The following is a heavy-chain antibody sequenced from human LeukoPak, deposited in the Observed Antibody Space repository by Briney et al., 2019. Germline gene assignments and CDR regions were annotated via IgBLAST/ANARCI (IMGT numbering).Heavy chain of an antibody. CDR2: MNPNSGNT. Sequence: ASVKVSCKASGYTFTSYDINWVRQATGQGLEWMGWMNPNSGNTAYAQKFQGRVTMTRNTSISTAYMELSSLRSEDTAVYYCASSVYCSGGSCYSSFDYWGQGTLVIVSS. CDR3: ASSVYCSGGSCYSSFDY. D-gene: IGHD2-15*01. V-gene: IGHV1-8*01. CDR1: GYTFTSYD. J-gene: IGHJ4*02.